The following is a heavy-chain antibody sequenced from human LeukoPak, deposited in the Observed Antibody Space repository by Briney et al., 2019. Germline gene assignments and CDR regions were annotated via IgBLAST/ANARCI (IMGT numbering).Heavy chain of an antibody. CDR2: IYYSGST. CDR1: GGSISSSSYY. D-gene: IGHD6-19*01. J-gene: IGHJ6*03. Sequence: SETPSLTCTVSGGSISSSSYYWGWIRQPPGKGLEWIGSIYYSGSTYYNPSLKSRVTISVDTSKNQFSLKLSSVTAADTAVYYCARQGYSSGWHHFYYYYMDVWGKGTTVTVSS. CDR3: ARQGYSSGWHHFYYYYMDV. V-gene: IGHV4-39*01.